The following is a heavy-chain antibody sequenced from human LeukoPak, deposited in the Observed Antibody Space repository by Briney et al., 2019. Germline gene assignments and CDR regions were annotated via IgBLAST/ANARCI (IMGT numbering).Heavy chain of an antibody. J-gene: IGHJ5*02. D-gene: IGHD5-18*01. CDR2: IRSKANSYAT. CDR3: TTGYSYADNWFDP. CDR1: GFTFSSYA. Sequence: PGGSLRLSCAASGFTFSSYAMSWVRQAPGKGLEWVGRIRSKANSYATAYAASVKGRFTISRDDSKNTAYLQMNSLKTEDTAVYYCTTGYSYADNWFDPWGQGTLVTVSS. V-gene: IGHV3-73*01.